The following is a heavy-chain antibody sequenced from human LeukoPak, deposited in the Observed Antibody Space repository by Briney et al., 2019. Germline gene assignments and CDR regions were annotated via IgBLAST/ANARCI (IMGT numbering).Heavy chain of an antibody. CDR3: AELGITMIGGV. CDR2: IKQDGSEK. J-gene: IGHJ6*04. D-gene: IGHD3-10*02. CDR1: GFTFSSYW. Sequence: GRSLRLSCAASGFTFSSYWMSWVRQAPGKGLEWVANIKQDGSEKYYVDSVKGRFTISRDNAKNSLYLQMNSLRAEDTAVYYCAELGITMIGGVWGKGTTVTISS. V-gene: IGHV3-7*01.